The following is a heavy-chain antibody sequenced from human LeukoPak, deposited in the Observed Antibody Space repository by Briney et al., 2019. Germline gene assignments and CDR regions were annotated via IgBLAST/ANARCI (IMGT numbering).Heavy chain of an antibody. J-gene: IGHJ4*02. CDR3: ARDRSTILMIYAQDY. CDR1: GFTFNYYT. D-gene: IGHD2-8*01. V-gene: IGHV3-30*04. CDR2: ISYDGSNK. Sequence: GGSLRLSCAASGFTFNYYTMHWVRQAPGKGLEWVAVISYDGSNKYYADSVKGRFTISRDNSKNTLYLQMNSLRVEDTAVYYCARDRSTILMIYAQDYWGQGTLVTVSS.